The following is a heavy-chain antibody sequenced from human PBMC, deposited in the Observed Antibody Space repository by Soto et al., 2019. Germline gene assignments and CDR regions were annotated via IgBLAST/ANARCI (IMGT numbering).Heavy chain of an antibody. CDR2: IWYDGSNK. V-gene: IGHV3-33*01. Sequence: GGSLRLSCAASGFTFSSYGMHWVRQAPGKGLEWVAVIWYDGSNKYYADSVKGRFTISRDNSKNTLYLQMNSLRAEDTAVYYCARDHNYYDSSGSYPYLVGMDVWGQGTTVTVSS. D-gene: IGHD3-22*01. CDR3: ARDHNYYDSSGSYPYLVGMDV. J-gene: IGHJ6*02. CDR1: GFTFSSYG.